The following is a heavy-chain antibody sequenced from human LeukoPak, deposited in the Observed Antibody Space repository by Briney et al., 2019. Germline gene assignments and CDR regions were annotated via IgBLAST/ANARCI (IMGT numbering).Heavy chain of an antibody. Sequence: GGSLRLSCTTSGFTFGDYAMSWVRQAPGKGLEWLGFVRSKTYGGTTEYAASVKGRFTISRDDSKSIAYLQINSLITEETAMYYCTRDGLRGSGLFSRDAFDIWGQGTVVTVSS. J-gene: IGHJ3*02. D-gene: IGHD5-12*01. V-gene: IGHV3-49*04. CDR1: GFTFGDYA. CDR3: TRDGLRGSGLFSRDAFDI. CDR2: VRSKTYGGTT.